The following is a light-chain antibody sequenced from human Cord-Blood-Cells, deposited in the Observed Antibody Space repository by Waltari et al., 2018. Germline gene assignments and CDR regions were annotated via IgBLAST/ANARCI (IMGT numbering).Light chain of an antibody. CDR3: SSYTSSSTLVV. CDR2: EVS. V-gene: IGLV2-14*01. Sequence: SALTQPASGSGSPGQHITIPCTGTGSDVGGYHLVSWYQQHPGKAPKRMIYEVSNRPSGVSNRFSGSKSGNTASLTISGLQAEDEADYYCSSYTSSSTLVVFGGRTKLTV. J-gene: IGLJ2*01. CDR1: GSDVGGYHL.